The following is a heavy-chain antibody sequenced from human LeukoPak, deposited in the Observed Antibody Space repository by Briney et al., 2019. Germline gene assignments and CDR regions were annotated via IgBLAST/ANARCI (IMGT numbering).Heavy chain of an antibody. V-gene: IGHV3-7*01. J-gene: IGHJ4*02. CDR2: IMEDGSDK. CDR1: GFTFSSYW. D-gene: IGHD6-19*01. CDR3: ARAGYTSGYDY. Sequence: GGSLRLSCAASGFTFSSYWMSWVRQAPGKGLEWLANIMEDGSDKYYVDSVKGRFTISRDNAKNSLYLQMNNLRVEDTAVYYCARAGYTSGYDYWGQGTLVTVSS.